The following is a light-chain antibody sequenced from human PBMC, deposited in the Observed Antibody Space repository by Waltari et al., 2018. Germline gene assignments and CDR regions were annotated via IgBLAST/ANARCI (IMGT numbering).Light chain of an antibody. Sequence: EIVLTQSPGTLSLSPGERATLSCRASQSVSNNYLAWYQQKPGQAPRLLIFGASSRATGIPDRFSGSASGTDFTLTISRLEPEDFAVYYCKQYSTSPRYTFGQGTKLEIK. CDR1: QSVSNNY. CDR2: GAS. J-gene: IGKJ2*01. V-gene: IGKV3-20*01. CDR3: KQYSTSPRYT.